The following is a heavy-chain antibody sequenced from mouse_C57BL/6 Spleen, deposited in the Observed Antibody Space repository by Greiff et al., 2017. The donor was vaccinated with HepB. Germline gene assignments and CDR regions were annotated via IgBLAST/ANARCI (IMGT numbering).Heavy chain of an antibody. CDR1: GYTFTSYT. Sequence: VQLQQSGAELARPGASVKMSCKASGYTFTSYTMHWVKQRPGQGLEWIGYINPSSGYTKYNQKFKDKATLTADKSSSTAYMQLSSLTSEDSAVYYCARLWLRYAMDDWGQGTSVTVSS. J-gene: IGHJ4*01. V-gene: IGHV1-4*01. D-gene: IGHD2-2*01. CDR3: ARLWLRYAMDD. CDR2: INPSSGYT.